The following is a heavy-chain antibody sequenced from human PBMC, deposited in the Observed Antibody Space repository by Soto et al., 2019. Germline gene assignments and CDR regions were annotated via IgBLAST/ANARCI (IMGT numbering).Heavy chain of an antibody. J-gene: IGHJ4*02. CDR1: GYPFTSFF. Sequence: VQLAQSGAEVRSPGASVKISCKASGYPFTSFFIHWVRQAPGQGLEWVGVINPRGGSANYAQKFQGRLTLTRDTSSTTVYLDLSSLKSEDTALYFCVRAPYSFDIWGQGTLVTVSS. CDR3: VRAPYSFDI. CDR2: INPRGGSA. V-gene: IGHV1-46*01.